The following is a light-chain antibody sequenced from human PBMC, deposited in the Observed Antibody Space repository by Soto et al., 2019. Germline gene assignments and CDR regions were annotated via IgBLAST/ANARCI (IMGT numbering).Light chain of an antibody. Sequence: QSVLTQPASVAGSPRQAITISCTGTSSDVGGYNYVSWYQQHPGKAPKLMIYEVSNRPSGVSNRFSGSKSGNTASLTISGRHAEEEGFYYCCSYTSSAPPWVFGGGTKPPS. CDR3: CSYTSSAPPWV. CDR2: EVS. J-gene: IGLJ3*02. V-gene: IGLV2-14*01. CDR1: SSDVGGYNY.